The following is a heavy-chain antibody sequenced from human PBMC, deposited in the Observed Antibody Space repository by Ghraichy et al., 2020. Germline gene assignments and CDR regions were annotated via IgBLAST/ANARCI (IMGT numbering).Heavy chain of an antibody. V-gene: IGHV3-23*01. D-gene: IGHD3-16*01. J-gene: IGHJ4*02. Sequence: GGSLRLSCVASGFSFGTYAMTWVRQAPGKGLEWVSTITGSGGNTYYADSVKGRFTLSRDNSKNTLSLQMNSLRAEDTAIYYCAKGGIMMGFDSWGQGTLVPVSS. CDR3: AKGGIMMGFDS. CDR1: GFSFGTYA. CDR2: ITGSGGNT.